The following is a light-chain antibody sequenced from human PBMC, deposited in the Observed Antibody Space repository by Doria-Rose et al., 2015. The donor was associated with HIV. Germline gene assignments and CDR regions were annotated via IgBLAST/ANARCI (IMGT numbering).Light chain of an antibody. V-gene: IGKV3-20*01. CDR3: HQYGTSWT. CDR1: QSFSSTY. Sequence: TRSPGTQSLSPGERATLSCRASQSFSSTYLAWYQQKPGQAPSLLIYDGSTRATGIPDRFSASVSGTDFTLTINRLEPEDFALYYCHQYGTSWTFGQGTKVEI. J-gene: IGKJ1*01. CDR2: DGS.